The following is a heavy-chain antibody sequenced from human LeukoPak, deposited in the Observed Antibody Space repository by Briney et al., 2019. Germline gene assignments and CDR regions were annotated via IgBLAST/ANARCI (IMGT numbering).Heavy chain of an antibody. V-gene: IGHV4-61*01. J-gene: IGHJ4*02. Sequence: SETLSLTCTVSGGSVSSGSYYWSWTRQPPGKGLEWIGYIYYSGSTNYNPSLKSRVTISVDTSKNQFSLKLSSVTAADTAVYYCARGGNWNTPHDYWGQGTLVTVSS. CDR2: IYYSGST. CDR3: ARGGNWNTPHDY. CDR1: GGSVSSGSYY. D-gene: IGHD1-1*01.